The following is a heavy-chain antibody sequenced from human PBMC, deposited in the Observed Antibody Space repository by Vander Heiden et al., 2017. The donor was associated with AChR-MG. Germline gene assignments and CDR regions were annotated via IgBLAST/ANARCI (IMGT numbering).Heavy chain of an antibody. CDR3: AASVAGTAHDY. Sequence: QVQLVQSGAEVQKPGASVKVPCKASGYTFTGYYMNWVRQAPGQGLEWMGRINPNNGDTTYAQKFQGRVALTGDTSISTAYMELTGLRSDDTAVYYCAASVAGTAHDYWGQGTLVTVSS. D-gene: IGHD6-19*01. CDR2: INPNNGDT. V-gene: IGHV1-2*06. J-gene: IGHJ4*02. CDR1: GYTFTGYY.